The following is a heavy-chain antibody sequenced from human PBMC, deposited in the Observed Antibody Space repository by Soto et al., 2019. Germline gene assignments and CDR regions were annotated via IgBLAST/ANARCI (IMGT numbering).Heavy chain of an antibody. D-gene: IGHD3-10*01. CDR3: ATPLWFGTQVEL. CDR1: GGYFNDNY. Sequence: QVQLQQWGAGLLKPSETLSLSCAVYGGYFNDNYYTWFRQPPGKGLEWIGEISRSGTTKYIPALKSRASISCDTSKTQVSLKVTSVTAADTAVYYCATPLWFGTQVELWGQGALVTVSS. CDR2: ISRSGTT. V-gene: IGHV4-34*01. J-gene: IGHJ5*02.